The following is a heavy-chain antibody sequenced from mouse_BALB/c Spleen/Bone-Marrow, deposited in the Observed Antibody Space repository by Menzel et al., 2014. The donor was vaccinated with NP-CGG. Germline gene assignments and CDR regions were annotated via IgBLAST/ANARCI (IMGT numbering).Heavy chain of an antibody. Sequence: EVNVVESGGGLVQPGGSLRLSCATSGFTFSDFYMEWVRQPPGKRLEWIAASRNKANDYTTEYSASVKGRFIVSRDTSQSILYLQMNALRAEDTAIYYCARDSYGSAWFAYWGQGTLVTVSA. D-gene: IGHD2-2*01. CDR3: ARDSYGSAWFAY. CDR1: GFTFSDFY. V-gene: IGHV7-1*02. CDR2: SRNKANDYTT. J-gene: IGHJ3*01.